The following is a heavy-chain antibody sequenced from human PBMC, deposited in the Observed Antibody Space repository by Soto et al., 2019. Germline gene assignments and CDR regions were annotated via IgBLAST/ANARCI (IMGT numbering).Heavy chain of an antibody. CDR2: ISANHGNT. D-gene: IGHD2-21*01. Sequence: ASVKVSCKASGYTFTSYGISWVRQAPGQGLEWMGWISANHGNTNYAQNFQGRVTMTTDASTNTAYMELRSLRSDDTAVYYCARGGDGYNFVAVYWGQGTPVTVSS. V-gene: IGHV1-18*01. CDR1: GYTFTSYG. CDR3: ARGGDGYNFVAVY. J-gene: IGHJ4*02.